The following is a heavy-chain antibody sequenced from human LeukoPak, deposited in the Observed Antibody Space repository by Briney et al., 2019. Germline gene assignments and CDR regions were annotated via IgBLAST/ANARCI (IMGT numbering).Heavy chain of an antibody. J-gene: IGHJ5*02. CDR2: IYSGGST. CDR1: GFTFSSYA. V-gene: IGHV3-66*02. Sequence: GGSLRLSCAASGFTFSSYAMHWVRQAPGKGLEWVSVIYSGGSTYYADSVKGRFTISRDNSKNTLYLQMNSLRAEDTAVYYCARAPASSSWYLPWFDPWGQGTLVTVSS. D-gene: IGHD6-13*01. CDR3: ARAPASSSWYLPWFDP.